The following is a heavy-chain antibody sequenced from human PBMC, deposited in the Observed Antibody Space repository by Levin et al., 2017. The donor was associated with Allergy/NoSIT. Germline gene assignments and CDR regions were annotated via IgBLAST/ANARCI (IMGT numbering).Heavy chain of an antibody. CDR3: TYSGYDYVDY. D-gene: IGHD5-12*01. V-gene: IGHV3-73*01. Sequence: PSETLSLTCAASGFTFSGSAMHWVRQASGKGLEWVGRIRSKANSYATAYAASVKGRFTISRDDSKNTAYLQMNSLKTEDTAVYYCTYSGYDYVDYWGQGTLVTVSS. J-gene: IGHJ4*02. CDR2: IRSKANSYAT. CDR1: GFTFSGSA.